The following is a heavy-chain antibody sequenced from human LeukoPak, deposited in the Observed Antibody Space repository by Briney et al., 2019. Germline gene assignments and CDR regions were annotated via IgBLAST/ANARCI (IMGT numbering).Heavy chain of an antibody. CDR2: VNLQGST. J-gene: IGHJ4*02. CDR3: AREGGPYRPLDY. V-gene: IGHV4-4*02. Sequence: PSGTLSLTRGVSGGSISNTNWGTWVRQPPGKGLEWIGEVNLQGSTNYNPSLKSRVAISVDKSENHISLKLTSVTAADTAVYYCAREGGPYRPLDYSGQGTLVTVAS. CDR1: GGSISNTNW.